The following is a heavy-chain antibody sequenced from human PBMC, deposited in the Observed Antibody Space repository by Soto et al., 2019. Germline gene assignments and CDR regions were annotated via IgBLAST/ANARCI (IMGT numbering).Heavy chain of an antibody. V-gene: IGHV1-3*01. CDR2: INAGNGNT. Sequence: ASVKVSCKASGYTFTSYAMHWVRQAPGQRLEWMGWINAGNGNTKYSQKFQGRVTITRDTSASTAYMELSSLRSEDTAVYYCARAGIVLIVYPFDYWGQGTLVTVSS. CDR1: GYTFTSYA. J-gene: IGHJ4*02. CDR3: ARAGIVLIVYPFDY. D-gene: IGHD2-8*01.